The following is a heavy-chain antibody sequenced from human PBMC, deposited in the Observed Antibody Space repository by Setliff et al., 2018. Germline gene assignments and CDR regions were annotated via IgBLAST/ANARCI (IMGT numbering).Heavy chain of an antibody. Sequence: GESLKISCKASGYTFSNYWIAWVRQMPGKGLEWMGIIYPGDSDTRYSPSFQGQVTISADKSISTAYLQWSSLKASDTAMYYCARVTPDYYYYYGMDVWGQGTTVTVSS. CDR3: ARVTPDYYYYYGMDV. D-gene: IGHD5-18*01. J-gene: IGHJ6*02. V-gene: IGHV5-51*01. CDR2: IYPGDSDT. CDR1: GYTFSNYW.